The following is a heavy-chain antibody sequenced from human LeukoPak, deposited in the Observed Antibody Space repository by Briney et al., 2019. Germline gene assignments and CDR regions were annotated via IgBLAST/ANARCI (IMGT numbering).Heavy chain of an antibody. D-gene: IGHD4-23*01. J-gene: IGHJ4*02. CDR3: ARGTRGVNSPYFDY. CDR2: ISAYNGNT. Sequence: GASVKVSCKASGYTFTSYGISWVRQAPRQGLEWMGWISAYNGNTNYAQKLQGRVTMTTDTSTSTAYMELRSLRSDDTAVYYCARGTRGVNSPYFDYWGQGTLVTVSS. V-gene: IGHV1-18*01. CDR1: GYTFTSYG.